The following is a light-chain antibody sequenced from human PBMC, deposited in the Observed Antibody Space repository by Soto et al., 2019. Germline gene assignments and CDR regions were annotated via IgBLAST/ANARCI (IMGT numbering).Light chain of an antibody. CDR2: SNY. CDR1: SGSLS. CDR3: AGRDDSLSGLYV. Sequence: QSVLTQPPSASGTPGQRVTISCSASSGSLSVDWYQHLPGTAPKLLIYSNYQRPSGVPDRFSGSKSGTSASLVISGLQSEDAADYYCAGRDDSLSGLYVFGTGTKLTVL. J-gene: IGLJ1*01. V-gene: IGLV1-44*01.